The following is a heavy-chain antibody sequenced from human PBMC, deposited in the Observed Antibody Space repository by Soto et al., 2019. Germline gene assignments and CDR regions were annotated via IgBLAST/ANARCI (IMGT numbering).Heavy chain of an antibody. V-gene: IGHV3-23*01. J-gene: IGHJ4*02. D-gene: IGHD3-10*01. CDR3: ANGRATYGLLTHDY. CDR1: GFSFRNYA. CDR2: LTGSSSNI. Sequence: EVQLLESGGGLVQPGGSLRLSCAASGFSFRNYAMSWVRQAPGKGLEWISTLTGSSSNIYYADSVKGRFAISRDNSRNTLYLQMISLAAEDTAVYYCANGRATYGLLTHDYWGQGTLVTVSS.